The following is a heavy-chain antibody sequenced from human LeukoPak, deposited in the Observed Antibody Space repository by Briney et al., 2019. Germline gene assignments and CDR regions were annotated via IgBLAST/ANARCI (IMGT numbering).Heavy chain of an antibody. J-gene: IGHJ4*02. CDR2: ISGSGGST. V-gene: IGHV3-23*01. CDR1: GFTFRSYA. D-gene: IGHD7-27*01. Sequence: GGSLRLSCAASGFTFRSYAMSWVRQAPGKGLEWVSAISGSGGSTYYADSVKGRFTISRDDSKNTLYLQVKSLRAEDTAVYYCARGPSGWGSLDSWGQGTLVTVSS. CDR3: ARGPSGWGSLDS.